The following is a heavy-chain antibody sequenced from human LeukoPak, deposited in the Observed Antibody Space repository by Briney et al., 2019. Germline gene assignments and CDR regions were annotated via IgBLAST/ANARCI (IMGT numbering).Heavy chain of an antibody. Sequence: PSETLSLTCTVSGGSISSYYWSWIRQPAGTALEWIGRIYTSGTITYNPSLKSRVTISVDTSKNQFSLKLSSVTAADTAVYYRARDSGTTGEVKFDPWGQGTLVTVSS. J-gene: IGHJ5*02. CDR3: ARDSGTTGEVKFDP. CDR1: GGSISSYY. CDR2: IYTSGTI. D-gene: IGHD3-10*01. V-gene: IGHV4-4*07.